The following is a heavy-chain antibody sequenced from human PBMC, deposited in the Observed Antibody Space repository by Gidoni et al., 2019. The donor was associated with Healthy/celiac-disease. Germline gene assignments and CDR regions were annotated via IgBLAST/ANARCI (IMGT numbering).Heavy chain of an antibody. J-gene: IGHJ6*02. D-gene: IGHD3-10*01. CDR3: ARDLPAMVRGVIGYYGMDV. V-gene: IGHV3-53*01. Sequence: EVQLVESGGGLIQPGGSLRLSCAASGFTVSSNYMSWVRQAPGKGLEWVSVIYSGGSTYYADSVKGRFTISRDNSKNTLYLQMNSLRAEDTAVYYCARDLPAMVRGVIGYYGMDVWGQGTTVTVSS. CDR2: IYSGGST. CDR1: GFTVSSNY.